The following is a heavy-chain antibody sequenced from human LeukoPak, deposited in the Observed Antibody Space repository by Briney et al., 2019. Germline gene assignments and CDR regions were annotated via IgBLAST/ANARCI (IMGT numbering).Heavy chain of an antibody. CDR2: IYYSGST. CDR1: GGSISSYY. J-gene: IGHJ4*02. V-gene: IGHV4-59*08. CDR3: ARLPPWNDAMLDY. D-gene: IGHD1-1*01. Sequence: TSETLSLTCTVSGGSISSYYWSWIRQPPGKGLEWIGYIYYSGSTNYNPSLKSRVTISVDTSKNQFSLKLSSVTAADTAVYYCARLPPWNDAMLDYWGQGTLVTVSS.